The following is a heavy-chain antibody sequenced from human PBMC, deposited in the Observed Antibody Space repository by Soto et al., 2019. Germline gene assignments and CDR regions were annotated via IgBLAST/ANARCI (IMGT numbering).Heavy chain of an antibody. CDR3: ASSPIGYCSGGSCYSIGWFDP. V-gene: IGHV4-59*08. D-gene: IGHD2-15*01. CDR2: IYYSGST. Sequence: QVQLQESGPGLVKPSETLSLTSTVSGGSISSYYWSWIRQPPGKGLEWIGYIYYSGSTNYNPSLKSRVTISVDTSKNQFSLKLSSVTAADTAVYYCASSPIGYCSGGSCYSIGWFDPWGQGTLVTVSS. CDR1: GGSISSYY. J-gene: IGHJ5*02.